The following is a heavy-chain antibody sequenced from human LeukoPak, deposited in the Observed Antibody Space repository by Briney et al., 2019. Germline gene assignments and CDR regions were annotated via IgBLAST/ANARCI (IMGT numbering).Heavy chain of an antibody. V-gene: IGHV3-23*01. CDR3: AKEGLDYDRSGYYYLLYYFDY. D-gene: IGHD3-22*01. Sequence: GGSLRLSCAAAGFTFSSYAMSWVRQAPGKGLEWVSAISGSGGSTYYADSVKGRFTISRDNSKNTLYLQMNSLRAEDTAVYYCAKEGLDYDRSGYYYLLYYFDYWGQGTLVTVSS. J-gene: IGHJ4*02. CDR2: ISGSGGST. CDR1: GFTFSSYA.